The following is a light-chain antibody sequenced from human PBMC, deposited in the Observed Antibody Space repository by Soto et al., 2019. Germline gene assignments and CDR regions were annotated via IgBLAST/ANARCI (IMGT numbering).Light chain of an antibody. V-gene: IGKV3-20*01. Sequence: EIVLTQSPGTLSLSPGERATLSCRASQSVSSNYLAWYQQKPGQAPRLLIYGASSRATGIPDRFSGSGSGTDFILPISRLEPEDFAVYYCQQYGSSPPITFGQGTRLEIK. CDR3: QQYGSSPPIT. CDR1: QSVSSNY. CDR2: GAS. J-gene: IGKJ5*01.